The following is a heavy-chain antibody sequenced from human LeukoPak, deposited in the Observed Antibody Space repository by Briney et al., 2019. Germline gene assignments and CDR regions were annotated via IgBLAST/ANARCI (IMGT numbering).Heavy chain of an antibody. Sequence: SETLSLTCAVYGGSFSGYYWSWIRQPAGKGLEWIGRIYTSGSTNYNPSLKSRVTISVDTSKNQFSLKLSSVTAADTAVYYCARDATGSSGWYNWFDPWGQGTLVTVSS. J-gene: IGHJ5*02. D-gene: IGHD6-19*01. V-gene: IGHV4-4*07. CDR1: GGSFSGYY. CDR3: ARDATGSSGWYNWFDP. CDR2: IYTSGST.